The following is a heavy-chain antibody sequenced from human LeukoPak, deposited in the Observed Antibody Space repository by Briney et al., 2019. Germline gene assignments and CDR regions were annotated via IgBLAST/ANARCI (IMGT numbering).Heavy chain of an antibody. V-gene: IGHV3-74*01. CDR2: INSDGSST. D-gene: IGHD4-23*01. Sequence: GGSLRLSCAASGFTLSSYWMHWVRQAPGKGLVWVSRINSDGSSTSYADSVKGRFTISRDNAKNTLYLQMNSLRAEDTAVYYCARGGSVVTLKAFDIWGQGTMVTVSS. CDR3: ARGGSVVTLKAFDI. J-gene: IGHJ3*02. CDR1: GFTLSSYW.